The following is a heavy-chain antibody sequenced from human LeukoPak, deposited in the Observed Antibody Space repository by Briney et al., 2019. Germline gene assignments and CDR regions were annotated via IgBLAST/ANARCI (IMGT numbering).Heavy chain of an antibody. J-gene: IGHJ4*02. V-gene: IGHV1-69*04. CDR2: IIPILGIA. D-gene: IGHD3-22*01. CDR3: ARDLPPTNYYDSSGYYTGGVDY. Sequence: SVKVSCKASGGTFSSYAISWVRQAPGQGLEWMGRIIPILGIANYAQKFQGRVTITADKSTSTAYMELSSLRSEDTAVYYCARDLPPTNYYDSSGYYTGGVDYWGQGTLVTVSS. CDR1: GGTFSSYA.